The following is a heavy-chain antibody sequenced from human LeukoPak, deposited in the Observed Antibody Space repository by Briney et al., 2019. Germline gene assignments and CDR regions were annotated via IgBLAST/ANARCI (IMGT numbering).Heavy chain of an antibody. D-gene: IGHD3-3*01. Sequence: GGSLRFYCAASGFTFSNYRMSWVPQAPGKGLKCVSSISGSGDNSGSGDNTYYADPVKGRFTISRDDAKNTLYLQMNSLRAEDTAVYYCAKGSGSYGQDLYSWGQGTLVTVSS. CDR1: GFTFSNYR. V-gene: IGHV3-23*01. CDR3: AKGSGSYGQDLYS. J-gene: IGHJ4*02. CDR2: ISGSGDNSGSGDNT.